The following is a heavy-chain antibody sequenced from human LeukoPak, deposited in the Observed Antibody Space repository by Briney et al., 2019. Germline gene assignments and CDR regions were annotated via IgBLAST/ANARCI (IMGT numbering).Heavy chain of an antibody. CDR2: IYYSGST. D-gene: IGHD1-7*01. V-gene: IGHV4-39*01. Sequence: PSETLSLTCTVSGGSISSSSYYWGWIRQPPGKGLEWIGSIYYSGSTYYNPSPKSRVTISVDTSKNQFSLKLSSVTAADTAVYYCARQAELELDYYYYYMDVWGKGTTVTVSS. J-gene: IGHJ6*03. CDR1: GGSISSSSYY. CDR3: ARQAELELDYYYYYMDV.